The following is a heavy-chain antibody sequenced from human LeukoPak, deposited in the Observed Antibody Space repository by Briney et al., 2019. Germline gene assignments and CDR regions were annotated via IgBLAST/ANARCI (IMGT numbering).Heavy chain of an antibody. D-gene: IGHD3-10*01. V-gene: IGHV3-21*01. CDR3: ARDVLLWFGESTEDY. Sequence: GGSLRLSCAASGFTLSSYSMNWVRQAPGKGLEWVSSISSSSSYIYYADSVKGRFTISRDNAKNSLYLQMNSLRAEDTAVYYCARDVLLWFGESTEDYWGQGTLVTVSS. CDR2: ISSSSSYI. J-gene: IGHJ4*02. CDR1: GFTLSSYS.